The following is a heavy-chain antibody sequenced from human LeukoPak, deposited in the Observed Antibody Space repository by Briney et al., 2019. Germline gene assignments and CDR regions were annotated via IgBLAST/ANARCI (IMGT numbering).Heavy chain of an antibody. V-gene: IGHV3-48*03. CDR2: ISSSGSTI. CDR1: GFTFSSYE. Sequence: GRSLRLSCAASGFTFSSYEMNWVRQAPGKGLEWVSYISSSGSTIYYADSVKGRFTISRDNDKNSLYLQMSSLRAEDTAVYYCVSPSGSYSYWGQGTLVTVSS. CDR3: VSPSGSYSY. J-gene: IGHJ4*02. D-gene: IGHD1-26*01.